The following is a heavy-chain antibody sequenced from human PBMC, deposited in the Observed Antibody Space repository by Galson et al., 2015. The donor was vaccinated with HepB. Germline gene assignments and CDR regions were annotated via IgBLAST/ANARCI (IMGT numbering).Heavy chain of an antibody. J-gene: IGHJ4*02. CDR2: ISGSGGST. CDR1: GFTFSSYA. D-gene: IGHD3-10*01. Sequence: SLRLSCAASGFTFSSYAMSWVRQAPGKGLEWVSAISGSGGSTYYADSVKGRFTISRDNSKNTLYLQMNSLRAEDTAVYYCAKWGGITMVRGVIYYFDYWGQGTLVTVSS. V-gene: IGHV3-23*01. CDR3: AKWGGITMVRGVIYYFDY.